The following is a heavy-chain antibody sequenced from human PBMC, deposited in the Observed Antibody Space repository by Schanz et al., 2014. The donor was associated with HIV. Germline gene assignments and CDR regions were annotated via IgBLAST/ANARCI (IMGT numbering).Heavy chain of an antibody. Sequence: EVQLLESGGGLVQAGGSLRLSCAASGFTFSNFAMSWVRQDPGRGLEWVSAISTGGERTFYADSVKGRFTISRDNSKNTLYLQMNSLRAEDTAIYHCGTYNYGSGHDYWGQGTLVTVSS. J-gene: IGHJ4*02. V-gene: IGHV3-23*01. CDR3: GTYNYGSGHDY. D-gene: IGHD3-10*01. CDR2: ISTGGERT. CDR1: GFTFSNFA.